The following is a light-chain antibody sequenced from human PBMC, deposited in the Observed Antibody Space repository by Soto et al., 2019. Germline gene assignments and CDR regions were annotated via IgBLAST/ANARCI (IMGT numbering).Light chain of an antibody. CDR3: QQYNSYQGT. V-gene: IGKV1-5*01. J-gene: IGKJ1*01. CDR2: DAS. Sequence: IQMTNSPSTLSAYIGDRVTITCRASRSLTTWLAWYQQKPGKAPKLLISDASNLEGGVPSRFSGSGSGTEFTLTISSLQPDDFATYYCQQYNSYQGTFGQGTMV. CDR1: RSLTTW.